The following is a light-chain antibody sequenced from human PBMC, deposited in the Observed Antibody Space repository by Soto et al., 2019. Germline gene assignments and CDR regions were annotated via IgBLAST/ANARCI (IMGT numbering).Light chain of an antibody. Sequence: EIVMMQSPATLSVSPGERATLSCRASQGVSTNLAWYQQKPGQAPRLLIYAASTRATGVPARFSGSGSGTEFTLTISSQQSEDFAVYYCLQYNAWPRTFGQGTKV. CDR1: QGVSTN. J-gene: IGKJ1*01. V-gene: IGKV3-15*01. CDR3: LQYNAWPRT. CDR2: AAS.